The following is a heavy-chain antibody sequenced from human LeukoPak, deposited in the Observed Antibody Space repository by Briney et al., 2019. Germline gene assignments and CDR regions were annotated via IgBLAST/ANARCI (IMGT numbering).Heavy chain of an antibody. CDR2: IYPGDSDP. V-gene: IGHV5-51*01. CDR3: ARHGLGSSWFGFDY. Sequence: GESLKISCKGSGYTFTTYWIGRVRQMPGKGLEWVGIIYPGDSDPRYSPSFQGQVTISADKSISTAYLQWSSLRASDSAMYYCARHGLGSSWFGFDYWGQGTLVTVSS. D-gene: IGHD6-13*01. CDR1: GYTFTTYW. J-gene: IGHJ4*02.